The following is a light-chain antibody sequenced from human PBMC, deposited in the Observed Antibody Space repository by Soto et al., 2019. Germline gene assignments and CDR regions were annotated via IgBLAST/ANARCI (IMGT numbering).Light chain of an antibody. Sequence: QSVLTQPASVSGSPRQSITISCTGSSTDVGSYNLVSWYQQHPGKAPKLILYEGSKRPSGVSNRFSGSKSGNTASLTISGLQAEDEADYFCCTYAGSTSYLFGTGTKLTVL. V-gene: IGLV2-23*01. CDR1: STDVGSYNL. CDR2: EGS. J-gene: IGLJ1*01. CDR3: CTYAGSTSYL.